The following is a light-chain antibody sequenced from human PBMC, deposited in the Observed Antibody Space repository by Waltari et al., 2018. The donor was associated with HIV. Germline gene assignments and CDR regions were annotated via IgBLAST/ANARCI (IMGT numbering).Light chain of an antibody. Sequence: QSALTQPASVSGSPGQSITISCPGTTSDIGNYNYVSWYQHHPGRAPKLIIYEVSTRPSGVSNRFSGSKSGNTASLTVSGLHAEDEGDYYCSSYSSSTSPYVFGTGTKVTVV. V-gene: IGLV2-14*01. CDR1: TSDIGNYNY. CDR2: EVS. J-gene: IGLJ1*01. CDR3: SSYSSSTSPYV.